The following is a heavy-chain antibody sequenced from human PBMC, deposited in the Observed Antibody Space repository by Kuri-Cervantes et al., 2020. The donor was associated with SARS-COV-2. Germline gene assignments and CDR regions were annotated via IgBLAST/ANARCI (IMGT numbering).Heavy chain of an antibody. D-gene: IGHD2-2*01. CDR3: ARGFIDIVVVPAAPGRHFDY. Sequence: ASVQVSCKASGDTFTRYYMHWVRHAPGQELEWMGIVNPSGGSTSYAQKFQGRITMTSDTSTSRLYKELSSLRSEDTAVYYCARGFIDIVVVPAAPGRHFDYWGQGTLVTVSS. J-gene: IGHJ4*02. CDR1: GDTFTRYY. CDR2: VNPSGGST. V-gene: IGHV1-46*03.